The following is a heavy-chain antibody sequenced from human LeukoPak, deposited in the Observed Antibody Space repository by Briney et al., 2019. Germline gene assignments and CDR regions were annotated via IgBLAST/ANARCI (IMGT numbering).Heavy chain of an antibody. D-gene: IGHD1-26*01. CDR3: AKHQAFTGSYCDC. Sequence: GGSLRLSCAASGFTFSSYAMSWVRQAPGKGLEWVSAIRNSGSSTNYADSVKGRFTGSRDNSKNTLYLQMNSLRAEDTAVYFCAKHQAFTGSYCDCWGQGTLVTVSS. V-gene: IGHV3-23*01. CDR1: GFTFSSYA. J-gene: IGHJ4*02. CDR2: IRNSGSST.